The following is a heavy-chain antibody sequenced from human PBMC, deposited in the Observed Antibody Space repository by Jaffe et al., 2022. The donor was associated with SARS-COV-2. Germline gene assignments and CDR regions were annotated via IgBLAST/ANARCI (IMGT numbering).Heavy chain of an antibody. Sequence: EVQLVESGGGLVQPGGSLRLSCAASGFTFSSYWMNWVRQAPGKGMEWVANIRQDGNENYYVDSVKGRFTVSRDNAKNSLYLDMNSLRAEDTAVYYCARANEGWLSYKNFDYWGQGALVTVYS. D-gene: IGHD5-12*01. CDR2: IRQDGNEN. CDR3: ARANEGWLSYKNFDY. CDR1: GFTFSSYW. J-gene: IGHJ4*02. V-gene: IGHV3-7*03.